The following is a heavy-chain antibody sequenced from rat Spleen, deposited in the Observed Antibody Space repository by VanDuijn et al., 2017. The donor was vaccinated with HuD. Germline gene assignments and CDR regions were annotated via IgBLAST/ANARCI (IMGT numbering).Heavy chain of an antibody. Sequence: QVQLKESGPGLVQPSQTLSLICTVSGFSLISTTVHWVRQPPGKGLEWMGVMWSDGDTSYNSALKSRLSISRDTSKSQVFLKMNSLQTEDTATYYCARDRTYYGYSPFAYWGQGTLVTVSS. J-gene: IGHJ3*01. CDR1: GFSLISTT. CDR2: MWSDGDT. CDR3: ARDRTYYGYSPFAY. V-gene: IGHV2-32*01. D-gene: IGHD1-9*01.